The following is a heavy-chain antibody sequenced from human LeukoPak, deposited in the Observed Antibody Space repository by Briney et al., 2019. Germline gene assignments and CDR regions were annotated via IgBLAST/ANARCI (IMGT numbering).Heavy chain of an antibody. D-gene: IGHD3-16*02. CDR3: ARDLSLFPFDY. CDR2: ISSSSSYI. CDR1: GFTFSSYS. Sequence: GGSLRLSCAASGFTFSSYSMDWVRQAPGKGLEWVSSISSSSSYIYYADSEKGRFTISRDNAKNSLYLQMNSLRAEDTAVYYCARDLSLFPFDYWGQGTLVTVSS. V-gene: IGHV3-21*01. J-gene: IGHJ4*02.